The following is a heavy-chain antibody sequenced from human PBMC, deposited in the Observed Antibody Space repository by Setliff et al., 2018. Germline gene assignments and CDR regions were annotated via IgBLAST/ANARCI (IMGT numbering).Heavy chain of an antibody. J-gene: IGHJ4*02. CDR3: AKVKKPLIRGSGFDY. Sequence: GGSLRLSCAASGLSVSRSYMAWVRQAPGKGLDWVASVRFDGTYKVYGDSVKGRFTISRDNSENTLFLQMTSLRPEDTGVYYCAKVKKPLIRGSGFDYWGRGTLVTVSS. D-gene: IGHD3-10*01. V-gene: IGHV3-30*02. CDR1: GLSVSRSY. CDR2: VRFDGTYK.